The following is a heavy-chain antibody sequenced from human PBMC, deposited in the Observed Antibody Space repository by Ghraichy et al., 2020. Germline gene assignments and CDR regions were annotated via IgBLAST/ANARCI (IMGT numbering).Heavy chain of an antibody. CDR1: GFTVSSNY. CDR3: ARDPGTPTYYYDSSGHHDAFDI. J-gene: IGHJ3*02. D-gene: IGHD3-22*01. Sequence: GGSLRLSCAASGFTVSSNYMSWVRQAPGKGLEWVSVIYSGGSTYYADSVKGRFTISRDNSKNTLYLQMNSLRAEDTAVYYCARDPGTPTYYYDSSGHHDAFDIWGQGTMVTVSS. V-gene: IGHV3-53*01. CDR2: IYSGGST.